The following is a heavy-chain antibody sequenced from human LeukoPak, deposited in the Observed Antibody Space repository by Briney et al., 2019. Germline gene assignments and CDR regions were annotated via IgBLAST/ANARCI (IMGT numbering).Heavy chain of an antibody. CDR3: ARGPMGEWLFGY. J-gene: IGHJ4*02. CDR1: GYTFSSYY. CDR2: VNPSGGST. D-gene: IGHD3-3*01. Sequence: ASVKVSCKASGYTFSSYYMHWVRQAPGQGLEWMGIVNPSGGSTSYAQKFQGRVTMTRDTSTSTVYMELSSLRSEDTAVYYCARGPMGEWLFGYWGQGTLVTVSS. V-gene: IGHV1-46*01.